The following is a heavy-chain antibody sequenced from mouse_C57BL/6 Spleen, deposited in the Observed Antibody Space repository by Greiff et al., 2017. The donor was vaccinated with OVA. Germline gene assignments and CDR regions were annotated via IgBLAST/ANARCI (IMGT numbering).Heavy chain of an antibody. CDR1: GYTFTSYW. J-gene: IGHJ2*01. D-gene: IGHD1-1*01. CDR2: INPSNGGT. Sequence: QVQLQQPGTELVKPGASVKLSCKASGYTFTSYWMHWVKQRPGQGLEWIGNINPSNGGTNYNEKFKSKATLTVDKASSTAYMQLSSLTSEDSAVYYGARSHYYGSSYYFDYWGQGTTLTVSS. V-gene: IGHV1-53*01. CDR3: ARSHYYGSSYYFDY.